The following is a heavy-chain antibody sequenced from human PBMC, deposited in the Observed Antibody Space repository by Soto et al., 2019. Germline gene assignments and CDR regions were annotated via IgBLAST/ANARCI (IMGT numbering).Heavy chain of an antibody. D-gene: IGHD3-22*01. J-gene: IGHJ4*02. CDR2: IIPIFGTS. Sequence: VKVSCKASGGTFSSYAISLGRQAPGQGLEWMGGIIPIFGTSNYAQKFQGRVTITADESTSTAYMELSSLRSEDTAVYYCARDYYDSSGLSIRFDYWGQGTMVTVSS. CDR3: ARDYYDSSGLSIRFDY. CDR1: GGTFSSYA. V-gene: IGHV1-69*13.